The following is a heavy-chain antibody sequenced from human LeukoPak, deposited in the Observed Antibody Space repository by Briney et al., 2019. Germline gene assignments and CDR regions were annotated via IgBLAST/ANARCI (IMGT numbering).Heavy chain of an antibody. Sequence: GSSLKVSCKASGVTFSSSAISWVRQAPGHGLEWMGGIIPIFGTANYAQKFQGRVTITTDESTSTAYMELSSLRSEDTAVYYCARGDDPYLALFNWGEGTLVTVSS. CDR2: IIPIFGTA. D-gene: IGHD1-1*01. CDR3: ARGDDPYLALFN. CDR1: GVTFSSSA. V-gene: IGHV1-69*05. J-gene: IGHJ4*02.